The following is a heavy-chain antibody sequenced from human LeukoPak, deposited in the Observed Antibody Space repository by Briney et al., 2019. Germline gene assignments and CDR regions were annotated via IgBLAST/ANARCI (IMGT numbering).Heavy chain of an antibody. CDR1: GFTFSSYA. D-gene: IGHD2-21*01. CDR3: ARWGFVVDGFDI. Sequence: PGGSLRLSCAASGFTFSSYAMSWVRQAPGKGLEWVSAISGSGGSTYYADSVKGRFTISRDNSKNTLYLQMNSLRAEDTAVYYCARWGFVVDGFDIWGQGTVVTVSS. CDR2: ISGSGGST. V-gene: IGHV3-23*01. J-gene: IGHJ3*02.